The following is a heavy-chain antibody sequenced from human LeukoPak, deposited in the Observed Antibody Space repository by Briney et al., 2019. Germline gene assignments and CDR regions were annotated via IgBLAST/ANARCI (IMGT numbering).Heavy chain of an antibody. CDR1: GFTFSSDG. D-gene: IGHD1-20*01. J-gene: IGHJ4*02. V-gene: IGHV3-30*02. CDR2: VSNNGIDK. Sequence: PGGSLRLSCAASGFTFSSDGIHGVRQAPGKGLEWVAFVSNNGIDKHYGDSVQGRFSISRDNSKNTLYLEMKSLRVEDTAMYYCAKGITRDSYYLDYWGQGTLVTVSS. CDR3: AKGITRDSYYLDY.